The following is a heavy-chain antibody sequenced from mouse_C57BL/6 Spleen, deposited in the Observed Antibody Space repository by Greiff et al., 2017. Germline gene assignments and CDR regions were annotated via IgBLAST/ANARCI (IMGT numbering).Heavy chain of an antibody. CDR3: ARRAVGADYCDY. D-gene: IGHD1-1*01. J-gene: IGHJ2*01. Sequence: QVQLQQSGAELVRPGTSVKVSCKASGYAFTNYLIEWVKQRPGQGLEWIGGINPGSGGTNYNEKFKGKATLTADKYSSTAYMQLSSLTSEDSAVEFCARRAVGADYCDYWGQGTTLTVSS. CDR1: GYAFTNYL. CDR2: INPGSGGT. V-gene: IGHV1-54*01.